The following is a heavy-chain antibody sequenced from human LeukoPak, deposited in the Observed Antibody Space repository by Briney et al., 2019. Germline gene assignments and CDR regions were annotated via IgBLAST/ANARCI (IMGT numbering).Heavy chain of an antibody. CDR3: AATPDYGDYVDY. CDR2: ISAYNGNT. J-gene: IGHJ4*02. CDR1: GYTFTSYG. V-gene: IGHV1-18*01. Sequence: GASVKVSCKASGYTFTSYGISWVRQAPGQGLEWMGWISAYNGNTNYAQKLQGRVTMTTDTSTSTAYMELRSLRSDDTAAYYCAATPDYGDYVDYWGQGTLVTVSS. D-gene: IGHD4-17*01.